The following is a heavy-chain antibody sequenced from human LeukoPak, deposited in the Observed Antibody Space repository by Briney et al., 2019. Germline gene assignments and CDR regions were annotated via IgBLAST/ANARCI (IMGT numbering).Heavy chain of an antibody. CDR1: GYTFTDYY. CDR2: VDPEDGET. Sequence: ASVKVSCKVSGYTFTDYYMHWVQQAPGKGLEWMGLVDPEDGETIYAEKFQGRVTITADTSTDTAYMELRSLRSEDTAVYYCATVDYYDSSGLDYWGQGTLVTVSS. V-gene: IGHV1-69-2*01. CDR3: ATVDYYDSSGLDY. D-gene: IGHD3-22*01. J-gene: IGHJ4*02.